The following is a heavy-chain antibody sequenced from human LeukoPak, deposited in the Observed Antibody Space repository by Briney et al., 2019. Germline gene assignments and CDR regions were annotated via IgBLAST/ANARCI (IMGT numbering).Heavy chain of an antibody. CDR3: PRDRGYSTFGY. CDR2: IKEDGSEI. D-gene: IGHD4-23*01. V-gene: IGHV3-7*01. CDR1: AFTFSNYW. J-gene: IGHJ4*02. Sequence: GGSLRLSCAASAFTFSNYWMSWVRQAPGKGLEWVANIKEDGSEINYVDSVKGRFTISRDNAKNSLYLQMNSLRVDDTAVYYCPRDRGYSTFGYWGQGPLVTVSS.